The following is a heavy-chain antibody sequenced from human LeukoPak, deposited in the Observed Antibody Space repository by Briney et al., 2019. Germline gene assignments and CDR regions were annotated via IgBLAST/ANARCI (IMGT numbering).Heavy chain of an antibody. CDR2: IYYSGST. D-gene: IGHD3-10*01. CDR1: GGSISSYY. Sequence: SETLSLTCTVSGGSISSYYWSWIRQPPGKGLEWIGYIYYSGSTNYNPSLKRRVTISVDTSKNQFSLKLSSVTAADTAVYYCARVPRGSSAFDIWGQGTMVTVSS. J-gene: IGHJ3*02. V-gene: IGHV4-59*01. CDR3: ARVPRGSSAFDI.